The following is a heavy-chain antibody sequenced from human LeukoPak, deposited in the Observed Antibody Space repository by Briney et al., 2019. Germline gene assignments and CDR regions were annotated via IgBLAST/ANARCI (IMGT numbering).Heavy chain of an antibody. J-gene: IGHJ4*02. D-gene: IGHD7-27*01. CDR3: ARVSQSLTGARRYYLDY. V-gene: IGHV6-1*01. CDR1: GDSVSSNSAA. CDR2: TYYRSKWYN. Sequence: SQTLSLTCAISGDSVSSNSAAWNWIRQSPSRGLEWLGRTYYRSKWYNDYAVSVKSRITINPDTSKNQFSLQLNSVIPEDTAVYYWARVSQSLTGARRYYLDYWGKGPLVTVS.